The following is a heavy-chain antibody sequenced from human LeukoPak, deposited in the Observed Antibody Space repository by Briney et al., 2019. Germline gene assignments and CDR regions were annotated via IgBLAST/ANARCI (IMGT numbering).Heavy chain of an antibody. Sequence: GGSLRLSCAASGFTFSSHAMSWVRQAPGKGLEWVSAISGGGGGSTYYADSVKGRFTVSRDNSKNTLYLQMNSLRAEDTAVYYCAKDPFGGNLRGWFDPWGQGTLVTVSS. CDR1: GFTFSSHA. J-gene: IGHJ5*02. CDR3: AKDPFGGNLRGWFDP. D-gene: IGHD4-23*01. CDR2: ISGGGGGST. V-gene: IGHV3-23*01.